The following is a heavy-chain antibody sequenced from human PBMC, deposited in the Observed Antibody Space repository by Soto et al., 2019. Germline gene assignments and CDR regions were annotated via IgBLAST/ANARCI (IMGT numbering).Heavy chain of an antibody. V-gene: IGHV4-34*01. Sequence: EPLSLTCAVYGGSLSGYYWSWLRQPPGKGLEWIGEINHSGSPNYNPSLKSRVTISVDTSKNQFSLKMTSVTAADTAVYYCATANWSHHYFDPWGQGTLVTVSS. CDR1: GGSLSGYY. CDR3: ATANWSHHYFDP. D-gene: IGHD1-1*01. CDR2: INHSGSP. J-gene: IGHJ5*02.